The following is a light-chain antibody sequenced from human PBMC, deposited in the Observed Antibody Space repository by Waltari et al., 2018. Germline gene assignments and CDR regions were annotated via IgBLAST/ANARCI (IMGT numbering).Light chain of an antibody. V-gene: IGLV4-69*01. CDR1: SGHSTNI. CDR2: VNSDGSH. CDR3: QTGGHGTWV. J-gene: IGLJ3*02. Sequence: HLVLTQSPSASASLGASVKLTCTLSSGHSTNIIAWHQQQPEKGPRYLMKVNSDGSHSKGDQIPDRFSGSSSGAEHYLTISSLQSEDEADYYCQTGGHGTWVFGGGTKLTVL.